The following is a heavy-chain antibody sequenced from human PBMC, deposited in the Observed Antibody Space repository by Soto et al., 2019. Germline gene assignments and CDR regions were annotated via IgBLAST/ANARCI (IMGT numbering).Heavy chain of an antibody. CDR2: FDPEDGET. V-gene: IGHV1-24*01. D-gene: IGHD1-1*01. CDR1: GYTLTELS. J-gene: IGHJ6*02. CDR3: ATFPYNWNDYYYYGMDV. Sequence: ASVKVSCKVSGYTLTELSMHWVRRAPGKGLEWMGGFDPEDGETIYAQKFQGRVTMTEDTSTDTAYMELSSLRSEDTAVYYCATFPYNWNDYYYYGMDVWGQGTTVTVSS.